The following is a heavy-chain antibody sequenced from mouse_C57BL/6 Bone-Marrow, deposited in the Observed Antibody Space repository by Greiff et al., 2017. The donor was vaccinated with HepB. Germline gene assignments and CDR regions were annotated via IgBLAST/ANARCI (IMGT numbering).Heavy chain of an antibody. V-gene: IGHV1-82*01. J-gene: IGHJ4*01. CDR2: IYPGDGDT. Sequence: QVQLQQSGPELVKPGASVKISCKASGYAFSSSWMNWVKQRPGKGLEWIGRIYPGDGDTTYNGKFKGKATLNADKSSSTAYMQLSSLTSEDSAVYFCARPRITTVVPYAMDYWGQGTSVTVSS. CDR3: ARPRITTVVPYAMDY. D-gene: IGHD1-1*01. CDR1: GYAFSSSW.